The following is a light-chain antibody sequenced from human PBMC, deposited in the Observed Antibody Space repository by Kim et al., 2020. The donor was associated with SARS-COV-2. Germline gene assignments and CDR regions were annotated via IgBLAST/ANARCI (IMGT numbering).Light chain of an antibody. V-gene: IGLV3-19*01. CDR3: HSRDSSGNHQV. CDR2: AND. J-gene: IGLJ2*01. Sequence: ALGQTVRITCQGDSLTTYYASWYQQKPGQAPVLVFYANDNRPSGIPDRFSGSSSGNTASLTITGTQAEDEADYFCHSRDSSGNHQVFGGGTQLTVL. CDR1: SLTTYY.